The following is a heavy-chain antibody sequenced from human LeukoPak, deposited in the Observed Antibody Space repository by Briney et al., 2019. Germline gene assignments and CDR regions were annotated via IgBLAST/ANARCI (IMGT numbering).Heavy chain of an antibody. CDR1: GYTFTSHY. CDR3: ARAYGSGSLPLVD. D-gene: IGHD3-10*01. J-gene: IGHJ4*02. CDR2: ISAYNGNT. V-gene: IGHV1-18*04. Sequence: ASVKVSCKASGYTFTSHYMHWVRQAPGQGLEWMGWISAYNGNTNYAQKLQSRVTMTTDTSTSTAYMELRSLRSDDTAVYYCARAYGSGSLPLVDWGQGTLVTVSS.